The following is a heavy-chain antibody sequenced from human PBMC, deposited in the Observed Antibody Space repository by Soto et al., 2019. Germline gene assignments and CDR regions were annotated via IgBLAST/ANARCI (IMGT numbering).Heavy chain of an antibody. CDR2: ISGSGGST. Sequence: GGSLRLSCAASGFTFSSYAMSWVRQAPGKGLEWVSAISGSGGSTYYADSVKGRFTISRDNSKNTLYLQMNSLRAEDTAVYYCATYYYGSGSYGVFGYWGQGTLVTVSS. CDR1: GFTFSSYA. CDR3: ATYYYGSGSYGVFGY. D-gene: IGHD3-10*01. V-gene: IGHV3-23*01. J-gene: IGHJ4*02.